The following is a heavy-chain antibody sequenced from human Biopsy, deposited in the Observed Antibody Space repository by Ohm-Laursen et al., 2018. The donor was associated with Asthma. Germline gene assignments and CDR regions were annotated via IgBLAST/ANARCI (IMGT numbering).Heavy chain of an antibody. CDR2: ISYDGNHK. J-gene: IGHJ4*02. Sequence: SLRLSCAASGFMFRSFGMHWVRQAPGKGLEWVAVISYDGNHKFYDDSVKGRFTISRDNSKNTLYLQMNSLRTEDTAVYYCAKRRGYSGHNNDYWGQGTLVIVSS. D-gene: IGHD5-12*01. CDR1: GFMFRSFG. V-gene: IGHV3-30*18. CDR3: AKRRGYSGHNNDY.